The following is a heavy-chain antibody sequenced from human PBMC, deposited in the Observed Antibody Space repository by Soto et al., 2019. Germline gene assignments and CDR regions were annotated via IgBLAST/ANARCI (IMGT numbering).Heavy chain of an antibody. CDR3: AKDRQDSSFS. V-gene: IGHV3-23*01. CDR1: GFNFRNYA. Sequence: EVQLLESGGGLVQPGGSLRLSCAASGFNFRNYAMSWVRQAPGKGLEWVSTISSGDAFTYYADSVKGRFTISRDYSKSTLYLQMNTLRAEDTAVYYCAKDRQDSSFSWGHGTLVTVSS. D-gene: IGHD6-19*01. J-gene: IGHJ5*01. CDR2: ISSGDAFT.